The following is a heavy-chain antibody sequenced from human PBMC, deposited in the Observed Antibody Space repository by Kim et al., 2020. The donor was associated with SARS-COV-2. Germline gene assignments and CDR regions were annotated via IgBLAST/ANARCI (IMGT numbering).Heavy chain of an antibody. CDR2: ITGSGGST. J-gene: IGHJ5*02. CDR1: GFTFSHYG. D-gene: IGHD3-3*01. V-gene: IGHV3-23*01. Sequence: GGSLRLSCATSGFTFSHYGMTWVRQAPGKGLEWVASITGSGGSTHYADSVRGRFTISRDSSKNTVYLQMDSLRADDTALYYCAKVPDFGYETKWFDPWGQGALVSVSS. CDR3: AKVPDFGYETKWFDP.